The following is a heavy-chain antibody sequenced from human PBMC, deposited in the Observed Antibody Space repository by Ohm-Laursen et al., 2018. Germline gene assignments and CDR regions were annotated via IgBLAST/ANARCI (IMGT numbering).Heavy chain of an antibody. V-gene: IGHV3-66*01. CDR2: INTEDQT. CDR3: ARGIVRGVTGPDY. D-gene: IGHD1-14*01. Sequence: GSLRLSCAASGFTFSVYWMSWVRQAPGKGLEWVSVINTEDQTFYLNSVKGRFSISRDNSKNTVYLQMNSLRVEDTAVYYCARGIVRGVTGPDYWGQGTLVTVSS. CDR1: GFTFSVYW. J-gene: IGHJ4*02.